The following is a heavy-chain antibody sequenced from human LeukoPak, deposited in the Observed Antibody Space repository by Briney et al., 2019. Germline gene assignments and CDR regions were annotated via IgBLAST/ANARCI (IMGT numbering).Heavy chain of an antibody. CDR3: AKDGPYYYYYYMDV. J-gene: IGHJ6*03. CDR1: GFTFSSYG. Sequence: GGSLRLSCAASGFTFSSYGMSWVRQAPGKGLEWVSAISGSGGSTYYADSVKGRFTISGDNSKNTLYLQMSSLRAEDTAVYYCAKDGPYYYYYYMDVWGKGTTVTVSS. CDR2: ISGSGGST. V-gene: IGHV3-23*01.